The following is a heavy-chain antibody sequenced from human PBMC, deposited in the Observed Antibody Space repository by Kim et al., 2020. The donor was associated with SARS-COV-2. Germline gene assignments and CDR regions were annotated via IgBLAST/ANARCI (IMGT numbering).Heavy chain of an antibody. CDR3: ARSGSYPGGLGGIDY. D-gene: IGHD1-26*01. CDR2: TRNKANSYTT. Sequence: GGSLRLSCAASGFTFSDHYMDWVRQAPGKGLEWVGRTRNKANSYTTEYAASVKGRFTISRDDSKNSLYLQMNSLKTEDTAVYYCARSGSYPGGLGGIDYWGQGTLVTVSS. CDR1: GFTFSDHY. V-gene: IGHV3-72*01. J-gene: IGHJ4*02.